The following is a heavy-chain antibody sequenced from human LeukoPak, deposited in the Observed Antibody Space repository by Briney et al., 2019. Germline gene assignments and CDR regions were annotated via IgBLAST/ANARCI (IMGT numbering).Heavy chain of an antibody. CDR3: ARVSFHYHSGNYGWYFDS. D-gene: IGHD3-10*01. Sequence: KPGGSLRLSCAASGFIFSNAWMSWVRQAPGKGLEWIGYVYYTGSTSYNPSLKSRVTISGDTSKSQFSLKLSSVTAADTAVYYCARVSFHYHSGNYGWYFDSWGQGTLVTVSS. CDR2: VYYTGST. V-gene: IGHV4-59*08. J-gene: IGHJ4*02. CDR1: GFIFSNAW.